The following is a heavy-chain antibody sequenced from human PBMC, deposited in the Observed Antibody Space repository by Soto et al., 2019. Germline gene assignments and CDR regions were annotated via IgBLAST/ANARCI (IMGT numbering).Heavy chain of an antibody. CDR2: IYHSGST. CDR3: ASLTLWVDYYDSSGYFYYFDY. V-gene: IGHV4-4*02. Sequence: SETLSLTCAVSGGSISSSNWCSWVRQPPGKGLEWIGEIYHSGSTNYNPSLKSRVTISVDKSKNQFSLKLSSVTAADTAVYYCASLTLWVDYYDSSGYFYYFDYWGQGTLVTVSS. J-gene: IGHJ4*02. CDR1: GGSISSSNW. D-gene: IGHD3-22*01.